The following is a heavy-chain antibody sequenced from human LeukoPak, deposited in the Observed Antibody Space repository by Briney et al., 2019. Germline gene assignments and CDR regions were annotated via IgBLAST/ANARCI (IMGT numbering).Heavy chain of an antibody. V-gene: IGHV3-23*01. CDR3: AKDSRETLAGTEDY. CDR1: GFTFSTYA. D-gene: IGHD6-19*01. J-gene: IGHJ4*02. CDR2: ITSSGYDT. Sequence: GGSLRLSCAASGFTFSTYAMSWVRQAPGKGLELVSSITSSGYDTYYRDSVKGRFTISRDNSENTLYLQMNSLRPEDTAMYYCAKDSRETLAGTEDYWGRGTLITVSS.